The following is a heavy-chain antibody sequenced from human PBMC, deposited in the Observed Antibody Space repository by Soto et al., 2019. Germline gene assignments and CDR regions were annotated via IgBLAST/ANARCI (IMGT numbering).Heavy chain of an antibody. D-gene: IGHD6-13*01. V-gene: IGHV4-31*03. CDR2: IYYSGST. J-gene: IGHJ6*02. CDR3: ARDKIEAAAGAIDYYYGMDV. Sequence: SETLSLTCTVSGGSIRSGGYYWSCIRQHPWQGLEWIVYIYYSGSTYYNPSLKSRVTISVDTSKNQFSLKLSSVTAADTAVYYCARDKIEAAAGAIDYYYGMDVWGQGTTVTVSS. CDR1: GGSIRSGGYY.